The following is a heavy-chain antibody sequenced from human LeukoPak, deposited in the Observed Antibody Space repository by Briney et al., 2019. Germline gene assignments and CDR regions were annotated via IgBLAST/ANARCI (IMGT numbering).Heavy chain of an antibody. J-gene: IGHJ4*02. CDR2: IYHGGST. CDR1: GGSFSGYY. CDR3: ARSYSKLVLDY. D-gene: IGHD6-13*01. V-gene: IGHV4-34*01. Sequence: SETLSLTCAVYGGSFSGYYWSWIRQPPGKGLEWIGSIYHGGSTYYNPSLKSRVTISVDTAKNQFSLKLTSVTAADTAVYYCARSYSKLVLDYWGQGTLVTVSS.